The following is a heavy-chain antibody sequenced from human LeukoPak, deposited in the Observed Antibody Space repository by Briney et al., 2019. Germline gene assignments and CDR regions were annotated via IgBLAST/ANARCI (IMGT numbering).Heavy chain of an antibody. CDR2: INHSGST. Sequence: SETLSLTCAIYGVSFSGYYWSWIRQPPGKGLEWIGEINHSGSTNYNPSLKSRVTISVDTSKNQFSLKLSSVTAADTAVYYCARDEDGYNNDAFDIWGQGTMVTVSS. CDR3: ARDEDGYNNDAFDI. D-gene: IGHD5-24*01. J-gene: IGHJ3*02. V-gene: IGHV4-34*09. CDR1: GVSFSGYY.